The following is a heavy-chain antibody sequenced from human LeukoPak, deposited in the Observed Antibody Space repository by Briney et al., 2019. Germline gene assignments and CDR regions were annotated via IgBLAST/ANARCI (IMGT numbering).Heavy chain of an antibody. CDR1: GFTLTSFA. V-gene: IGHV3-23*01. CDR2: ISGSGGST. J-gene: IGHJ4*02. D-gene: IGHD1-26*01. CDR3: GRDLGGRSGY. Sequence: GGSLRLSCAASGFTLTSFAMSWARQALRQGLKWVSVISGSGGSTFYADSVKGRFSISRDNAKNTLYLQMNSLRAEDTAVYYCGRDLGGRSGYWGQGTLVTVSS.